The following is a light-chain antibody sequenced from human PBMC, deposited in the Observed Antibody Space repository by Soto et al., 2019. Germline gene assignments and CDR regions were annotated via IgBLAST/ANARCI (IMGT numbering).Light chain of an antibody. CDR3: QQYNSYPYT. CDR1: QSISSW. Sequence: DIQMTQSPSTLSASVGARVTITCRVSQSISSWLAWYQQKPGKAPKLLIYKASSLESGVPSRFSVSGSVTDFTLTISSLQPDDFATYYCQQYNSYPYTFGQGTKLEIK. V-gene: IGKV1-5*03. J-gene: IGKJ2*01. CDR2: KAS.